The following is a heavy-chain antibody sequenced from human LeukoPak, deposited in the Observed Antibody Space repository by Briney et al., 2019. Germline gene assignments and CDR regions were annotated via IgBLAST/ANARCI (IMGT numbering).Heavy chain of an antibody. J-gene: IGHJ4*02. V-gene: IGHV3-7*01. D-gene: IGHD5-12*01. Sequence: GGCLRLSCAASGFIFSNYWMTWVRQAPGEGLEWVAHIRQDGSERHYVDSVKDRFTISRDNAKNSLDLQMDSLRAEDTAVYYCARDWGSTGYDLYDSWGQGTLVTVSS. CDR1: GFIFSNYW. CDR2: IRQDGSER. CDR3: ARDWGSTGYDLYDS.